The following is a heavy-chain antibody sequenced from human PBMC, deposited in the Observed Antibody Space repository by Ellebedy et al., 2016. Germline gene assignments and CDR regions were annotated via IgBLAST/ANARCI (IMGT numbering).Heavy chain of an antibody. V-gene: IGHV4-38-2*02. CDR2: IYYSGST. CDR1: GYSISSGYY. Sequence: SETLSLTXTVSGYSISSGYYWGWIRQPPGKGLEWIGYIYYSGSTNYNPSLKSRVTISVDTSKNQFSLKLSSVTAADTAVYYCARTGYYDSSGPLDYWGQGTLVTVSS. CDR3: ARTGYYDSSGPLDY. J-gene: IGHJ4*02. D-gene: IGHD3-22*01.